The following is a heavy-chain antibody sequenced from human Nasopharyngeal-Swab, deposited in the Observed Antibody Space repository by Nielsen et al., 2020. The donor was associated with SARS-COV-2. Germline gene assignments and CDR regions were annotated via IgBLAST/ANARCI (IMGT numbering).Heavy chain of an antibody. D-gene: IGHD6-13*01. CDR1: GYSFKSYW. V-gene: IGHV5-10-1*01. CDR2: IDPSDSYT. J-gene: IGHJ6*03. Sequence: GEYLKISCHGSGYSFKSYWIRWVRQMPGKGLEWMGRIDPSDSYTNHIPSFQGHVNISDDKSINTAYLQWSSLKAADTAMYYCARQRVQQPYYYYYYMDVWGKGTTVTVSS. CDR3: ARQRVQQPYYYYYYMDV.